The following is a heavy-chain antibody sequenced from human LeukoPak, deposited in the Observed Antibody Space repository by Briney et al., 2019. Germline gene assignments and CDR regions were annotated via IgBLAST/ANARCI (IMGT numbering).Heavy chain of an antibody. V-gene: IGHV5-51*01. CDR2: IYPGDSDT. J-gene: IGHJ4*02. D-gene: IGHD3-22*01. CDR3: ARPYYDSSGYYYFDY. CDR1: GYSFTSYW. Sequence: GESLKISCKGSGYSFTSYWIGWVRQMPGKGLEWMGIIYPGDSDTSYSPSFQGQVTISADKSISTAYLQWSSLKASDTAMYYCARPYYDSSGYYYFDYWGQGTLVTVSS.